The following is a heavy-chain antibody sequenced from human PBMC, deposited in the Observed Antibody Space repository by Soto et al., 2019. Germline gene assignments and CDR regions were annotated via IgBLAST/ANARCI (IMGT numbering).Heavy chain of an antibody. CDR2: IIPILGIA. J-gene: IGHJ6*02. Sequence: QVQLVQSGAEVKKPGSSVKVSCKASGGTFSSYTISWVRQAPGQGLEWMGRIIPILGIANYAQKFQGRVTITADKSTSTAYMELSSLRSEDTAVYYCARAADMDPTYGDYLYYDGMDVWGQGTTVTVSS. D-gene: IGHD4-17*01. CDR1: GGTFSSYT. CDR3: ARAADMDPTYGDYLYYDGMDV. V-gene: IGHV1-69*02.